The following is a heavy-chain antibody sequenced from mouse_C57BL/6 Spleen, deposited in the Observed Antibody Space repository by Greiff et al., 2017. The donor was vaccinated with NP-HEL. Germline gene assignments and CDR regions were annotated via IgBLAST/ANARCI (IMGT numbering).Heavy chain of an antibody. Sequence: QVQLQQSGAELVRPGTSVKVSCKASGYAFTNYLIAWVKQRPGQGLEWIGVINPGSGGTNYNEKFKGKATLTADKSSSTAYMQLSRLTSDDSAVYFCARWQVKTAHATEFACWGKGTLVTVSA. CDR1: GYAFTNYL. CDR2: INPGSGGT. D-gene: IGHD3-2*02. J-gene: IGHJ3*01. V-gene: IGHV1-54*01. CDR3: ARWQVKTAHATEFAC.